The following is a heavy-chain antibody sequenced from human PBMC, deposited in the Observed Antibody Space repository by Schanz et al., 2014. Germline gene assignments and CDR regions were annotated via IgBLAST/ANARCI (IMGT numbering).Heavy chain of an antibody. CDR3: VKEPDKYSWNDVECMDV. V-gene: IGHV3-23*01. CDR1: GFTFSTYA. Sequence: VQLLQSGGALVQPGGSLRLSCSASGFTFSTYAMSWVRQTPGKGLEWVSSITTGGNTYYRDSVKGRCIVSRDKSKNTLYLQMKRLRVGDTAMYVCVKEPDKYSWNDVECMDVWGPGTTVTVSS. J-gene: IGHJ6*01. D-gene: IGHD1-1*01. CDR2: ITTGGNT.